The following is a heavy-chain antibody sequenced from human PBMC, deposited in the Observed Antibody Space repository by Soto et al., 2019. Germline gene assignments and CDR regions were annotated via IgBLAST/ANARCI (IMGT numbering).Heavy chain of an antibody. CDR1: GVKFRDYG. D-gene: IGHD5-12*01. CDR3: ARRRGYSGYDWANFDY. CDR2: ISSSGSTI. V-gene: IGHV3-11*01. Sequence: RLSRTAAGVKFRDYGRSWIRQATGKGLEWVSYISSSGSTIYYADSVKGRFTISRDNAKNSLYLQMNSLRAEDTAVYYCARRRGYSGYDWANFDYWGQGTLVTVSS. J-gene: IGHJ4*02.